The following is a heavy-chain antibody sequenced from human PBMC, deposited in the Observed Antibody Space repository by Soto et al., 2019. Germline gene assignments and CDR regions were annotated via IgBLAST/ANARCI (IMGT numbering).Heavy chain of an antibody. D-gene: IGHD2-15*01. Sequence: ASVKVSCKASGYTFTSYAMHWVRQAPGQRLEWMRWINAGNGNTKYSQKFQGRVTITRDTSASTAYMELSSLRSEDTAVYYCAREMGKYCSVGSCYPPSYYYYGMDVWGQGTTVTVSS. CDR2: INAGNGNT. V-gene: IGHV1-3*01. CDR3: AREMGKYCSVGSCYPPSYYYYGMDV. CDR1: GYTFTSYA. J-gene: IGHJ6*02.